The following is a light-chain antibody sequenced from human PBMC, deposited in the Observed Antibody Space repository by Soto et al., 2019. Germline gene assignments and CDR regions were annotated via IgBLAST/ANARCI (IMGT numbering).Light chain of an antibody. CDR3: HQYNQSPRT. V-gene: IGKV3-20*01. Sequence: EIVLTQSPGTLSLSPGERATLSCRASQSISSRNLAWYQQKSGQAPRLLIYGTSSRATGIPDRFSGSGSGTDFTLIISRLEPEDFAVYYCHQYNQSPRTFGQGTKVDIK. CDR2: GTS. CDR1: QSISSRN. J-gene: IGKJ1*01.